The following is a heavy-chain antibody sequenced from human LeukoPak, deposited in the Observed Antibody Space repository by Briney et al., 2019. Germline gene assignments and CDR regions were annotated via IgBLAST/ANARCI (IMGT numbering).Heavy chain of an antibody. CDR2: FDPQYGET. V-gene: IGHV1-24*01. CDR1: GYTLTELF. Sequence: TSVRGSCKVSGYTLTELFMHWVRQAPGKGLEWMGGFDPQYGETIYAHKCQGRVTMIEDTSTDTAYMELSRLRSEDTAVYYCATGGRGSGSYYFDYWGQGTLVTVSS. D-gene: IGHD3-10*01. J-gene: IGHJ4*02. CDR3: ATGGRGSGSYYFDY.